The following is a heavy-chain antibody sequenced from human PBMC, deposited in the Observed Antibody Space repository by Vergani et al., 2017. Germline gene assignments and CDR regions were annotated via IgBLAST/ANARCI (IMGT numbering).Heavy chain of an antibody. Sequence: EVQLVETGGGLIQPGGSLRLSCAASGFTFSSYWMSWVRQAPGKGLEWVANIKQDGSEKYYVDSVKGRFTISRDNAKNSLYLQMNSLRAEDTAVYYCASSGVGDAFDIWGQGTMVTVSS. CDR2: IKQDGSEK. CDR3: ASSGVGDAFDI. J-gene: IGHJ3*02. D-gene: IGHD3-10*01. V-gene: IGHV3-7*01. CDR1: GFTFSSYW.